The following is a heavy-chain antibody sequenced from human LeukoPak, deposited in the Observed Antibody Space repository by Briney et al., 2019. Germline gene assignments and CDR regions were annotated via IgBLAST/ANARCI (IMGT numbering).Heavy chain of an antibody. Sequence: PSETLSLTCAVYGGSFSGYYWSWIRQPPGEGLEWIGEINHSGSTNYNPSLKSRVTISVDTSKNQFPLKLSSVTAADTAVYYCARGFGTAMDNAFDIWGQGTMVTVSS. CDR1: GGSFSGYY. V-gene: IGHV4-34*01. CDR3: ARGFGTAMDNAFDI. D-gene: IGHD5-18*01. CDR2: INHSGST. J-gene: IGHJ3*02.